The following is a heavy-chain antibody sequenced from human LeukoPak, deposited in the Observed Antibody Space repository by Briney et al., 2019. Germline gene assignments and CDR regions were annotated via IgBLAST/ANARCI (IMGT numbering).Heavy chain of an antibody. D-gene: IGHD3-3*01. J-gene: IGHJ4*02. CDR3: ACHDFWSGYQPY. Sequence: GGSLRLSCAASGFTFSDYYMSWIRQAPGKGLEWVSYISNSGSTIYYADSVKGRFTISRDNAKNSLYLQMNSLGAEDTAVYYCACHDFWSGYQPYWGQGTLVTVSS. V-gene: IGHV3-11*01. CDR1: GFTFSDYY. CDR2: ISNSGSTI.